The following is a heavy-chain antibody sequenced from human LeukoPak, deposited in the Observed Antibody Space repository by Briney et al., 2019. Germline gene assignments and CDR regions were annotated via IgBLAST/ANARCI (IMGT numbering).Heavy chain of an antibody. Sequence: ASVKVSCKASGYTFTGYYMHWVRQAPGQGLEWMGWINPNSGGTNYAQKFQGRVTMTRDTSISTAYMELSRLRSDDTAVYYCARIFMVRGVIRNWFDPWGQGTLVTVSS. D-gene: IGHD3-10*01. CDR2: INPNSGGT. CDR1: GYTFTGYY. CDR3: ARIFMVRGVIRNWFDP. V-gene: IGHV1-2*02. J-gene: IGHJ5*02.